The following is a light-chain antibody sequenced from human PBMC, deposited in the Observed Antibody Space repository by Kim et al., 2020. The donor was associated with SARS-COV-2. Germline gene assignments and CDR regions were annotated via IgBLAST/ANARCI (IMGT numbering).Light chain of an antibody. Sequence: DIQMTQSPSTLSASVGDRVTITCRASQSISTWLAWYQQKPGKAPKLLIYKASSLESGVPSRFSGSGSGTEFTLTISSLQPDEFATYYCQQYNSILGTFGQGTKVDIK. CDR1: QSISTW. V-gene: IGKV1-5*03. CDR3: QQYNSILGT. J-gene: IGKJ1*01. CDR2: KAS.